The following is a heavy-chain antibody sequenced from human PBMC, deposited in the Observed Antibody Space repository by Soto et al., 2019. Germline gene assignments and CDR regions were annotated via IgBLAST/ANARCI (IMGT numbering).Heavy chain of an antibody. D-gene: IGHD1-26*01. CDR1: GLTFCSYG. J-gene: IGHJ4*02. CDR2: IWYDGSNK. Sequence: GGSPRLSCAASGLTFCSYGMHWVRQAPGKGLEWVAVIWYDGSNKYYADSVKGRFTISRDNSKNTLYLQMNSLRAEDTAVYYCARGSEGYFDYWGQGTLVTVSS. V-gene: IGHV3-33*01. CDR3: ARGSEGYFDY.